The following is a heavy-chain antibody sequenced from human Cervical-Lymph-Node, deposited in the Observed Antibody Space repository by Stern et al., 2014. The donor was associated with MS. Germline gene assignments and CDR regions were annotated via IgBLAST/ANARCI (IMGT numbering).Heavy chain of an antibody. CDR1: GFSFTKYG. V-gene: IGHV3-30*18. J-gene: IGHJ4*02. CDR3: AKTASNSLFDY. Sequence: VQLVESGGGVVQPGRSLRLSCAASGFSFTKYGMKWVRQAPGAGLAWMAAISYAGKTNSYPVSVKVRFSISRDNSRNTLFLHMSGLRLEDTAIYYCAKTASNSLFDYWGQGTLVTVSS. CDR2: ISYAGKTN. D-gene: IGHD2-21*01.